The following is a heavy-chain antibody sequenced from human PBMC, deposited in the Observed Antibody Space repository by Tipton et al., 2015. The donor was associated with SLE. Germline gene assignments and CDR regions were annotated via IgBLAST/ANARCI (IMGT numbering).Heavy chain of an antibody. D-gene: IGHD5-12*01. CDR2: IFYTGST. CDR1: GDSTSLYF. Sequence: LRLSCSVSGDSTSLYFWTWIRQPPGKELEWIGSIFYTGSTYYNPSLKSRVSFSIDTSKHQFSLKLNAVTAADTAVYYCARRHYSGPFDSWGQGTLVTVSS. CDR3: ARRHYSGPFDS. V-gene: IGHV4-59*12. J-gene: IGHJ4*02.